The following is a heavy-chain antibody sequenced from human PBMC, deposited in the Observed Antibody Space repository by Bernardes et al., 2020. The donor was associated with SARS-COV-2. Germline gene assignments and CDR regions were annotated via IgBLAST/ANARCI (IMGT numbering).Heavy chain of an antibody. V-gene: IGHV4-34*01. CDR1: GGSFSGYY. J-gene: IGHJ1*01. CDR3: ASLLGPAAAAEGYFQH. Sequence: SETLSLTCAVYGGSFSGYYWSWIRQPPGKGLEWIGEINHSGSTNYNPSLKSRVTISVDTSKNQFSLKLSSVTAADTAVYYCASLLGPAAAAEGYFQHWGQGTLVTVSS. D-gene: IGHD6-13*01. CDR2: INHSGST.